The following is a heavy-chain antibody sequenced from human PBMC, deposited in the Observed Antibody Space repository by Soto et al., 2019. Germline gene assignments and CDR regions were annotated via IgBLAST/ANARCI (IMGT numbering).Heavy chain of an antibody. V-gene: IGHV3-9*01. Sequence: EVQLVESGGGLVQPGRSLRLSCAASGFTFDDYAMNWVRQVPGKGLDWVSGISWDSGRRGYADSVKGRFTISRDNAKNSLYLQMNSLRAEDTALYYCARDVSRYYENSGGFDYWGQGTLVTVSS. D-gene: IGHD3-22*01. J-gene: IGHJ4*02. CDR2: ISWDSGRR. CDR1: GFTFDDYA. CDR3: ARDVSRYYENSGGFDY.